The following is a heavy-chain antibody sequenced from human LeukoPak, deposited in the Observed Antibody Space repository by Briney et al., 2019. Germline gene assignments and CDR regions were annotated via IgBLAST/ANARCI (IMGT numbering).Heavy chain of an antibody. D-gene: IGHD6-6*01. CDR2: IKQDGIEK. Sequence: GGSLRLSCAASGFTFSSYWMNWVRQAPGEGLEWVANIKQDGIEKYYVDSVKGRFTISRDNAKNSLYLQMNSLRAEDTAVYYCARGSGSSIFYWGQGTLVTVSS. CDR1: GFTFSSYW. CDR3: ARGSGSSIFY. V-gene: IGHV3-7*01. J-gene: IGHJ4*02.